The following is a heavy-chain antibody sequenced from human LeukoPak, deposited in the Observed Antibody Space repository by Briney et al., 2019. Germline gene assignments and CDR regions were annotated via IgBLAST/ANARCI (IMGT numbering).Heavy chain of an antibody. CDR2: IIPILGIA. CDR1: GGTFSSYA. V-gene: IGHV1-69*04. CDR3: ARVGSSSWYTEFDY. J-gene: IGHJ4*02. D-gene: IGHD6-13*01. Sequence: GASVKVSCKASGGTFSSYAISWVRQAPGQGLEWMGRIIPILGIANYAQKFQGRVTITADKSTSAAYMELSSLRSEDTAVYYCARVGSSSWYTEFDYWGQGTLVTVSS.